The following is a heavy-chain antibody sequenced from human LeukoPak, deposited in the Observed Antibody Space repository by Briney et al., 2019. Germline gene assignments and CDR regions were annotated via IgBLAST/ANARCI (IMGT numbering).Heavy chain of an antibody. CDR2: IIPIFGTT. CDR1: GGTFSSYA. CDR3: ARTSKSYDSSGYYYAPLDY. Sequence: SVKVSYKASGGTFSSYAISWVRQAPGQGLEWMGGIIPIFGTTNYAQKFQGRVTITADESTSTAYMELSSLRSEDTAVYYCARTSKSYDSSGYYYAPLDYWGQGTLVTVSS. D-gene: IGHD3-22*01. J-gene: IGHJ4*02. V-gene: IGHV1-69*13.